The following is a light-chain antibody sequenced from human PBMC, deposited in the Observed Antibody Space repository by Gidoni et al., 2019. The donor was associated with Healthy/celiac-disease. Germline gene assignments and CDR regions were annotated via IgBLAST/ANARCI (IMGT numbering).Light chain of an antibody. CDR3: AAWDYSLSGPV. CDR1: SSNIGCND. CDR2: RNN. V-gene: IGLV1-47*01. Sequence: QSVMTQPPSASETPGQRVTISFSGSSSNIGCNDVYWYKQIPGTAPTLLIYRNNQRPLGVPYLCSGSKSGASASRAISGLRSEDEAYYYCAAWDYSLSGPVFGGGTKLTVL. J-gene: IGLJ2*01.